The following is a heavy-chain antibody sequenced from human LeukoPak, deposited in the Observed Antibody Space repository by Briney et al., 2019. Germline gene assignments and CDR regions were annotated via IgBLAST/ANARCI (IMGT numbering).Heavy chain of an antibody. V-gene: IGHV4-59*08. J-gene: IGHJ5*02. D-gene: IGHD6-13*01. CDR1: GDSINAYY. Sequence: SETLSLTCTVSGDSINAYYWGWIRQPPGKGLEWIGYIYFSGTTKYNPSLESRVTVSVDTSKNQFSLKLSSVTAADTAVYYCARRRAEGGSNGHYNWFDPWGQGILVTVSS. CDR3: ARRRAEGGSNGHYNWFDP. CDR2: IYFSGTT.